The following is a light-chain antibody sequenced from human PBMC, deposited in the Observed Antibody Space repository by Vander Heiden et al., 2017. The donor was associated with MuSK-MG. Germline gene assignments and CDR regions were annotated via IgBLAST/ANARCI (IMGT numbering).Light chain of an antibody. V-gene: IGKV2-28*01. CDR1: QSLLHSNGYNY. CDR3: MQALQTPTT. Sequence: DIVMTQSPLSLPVTPGEPASISCRSSQSLLHSNGYNYLDWYLQKPGQSPQLLIYLVSNRVSGVPDRFSGSGSGRDFTLKISRVEAEDVGVYYCMQALQTPTTFGPGTLMEIK. CDR2: LVS. J-gene: IGKJ5*01.